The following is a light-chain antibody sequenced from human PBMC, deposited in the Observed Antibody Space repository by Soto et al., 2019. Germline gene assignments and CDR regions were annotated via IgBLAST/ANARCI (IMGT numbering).Light chain of an antibody. CDR3: SSYTTISTLEV. J-gene: IGLJ3*02. CDR2: EVS. Sequence: QSVLTQPASVSGSPGQSITISCTGTSGDVGGYNYVSWYQQHPGKAPKLMIYEVSNRPSGVSNRFSGSKSGNTASLTISGLQAEDEADYYCSSYTTISTLEVFGGGTKVTVL. V-gene: IGLV2-14*01. CDR1: SGDVGGYNY.